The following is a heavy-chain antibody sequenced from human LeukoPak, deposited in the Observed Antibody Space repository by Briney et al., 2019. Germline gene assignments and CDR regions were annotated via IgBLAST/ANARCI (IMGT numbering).Heavy chain of an antibody. J-gene: IGHJ6*02. Sequence: GRSLRLSCAASGFTFSSYSMNWVRQAPGKGLEWVSSISSSSSSYIYYADSVKGRFTISRDNAKNSLYLQMNSLRAEDTAVYYCARASGVQIVATMFFYYYGMDVWGQGTTVTVSS. CDR1: GFTFSSYS. D-gene: IGHD5-12*01. CDR2: ISSSSSSYI. CDR3: ARASGVQIVATMFFYYYGMDV. V-gene: IGHV3-21*01.